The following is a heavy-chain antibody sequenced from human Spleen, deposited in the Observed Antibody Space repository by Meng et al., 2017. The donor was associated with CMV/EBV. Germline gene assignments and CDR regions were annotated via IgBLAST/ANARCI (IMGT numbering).Heavy chain of an antibody. J-gene: IGHJ6*02. D-gene: IGHD2-15*01. CDR3: ARDARSGGSCRHYYYYGMDV. CDR1: VGYY. CDR2: IYYSGST. V-gene: IGHV4-31*02. Sequence: VGYYWSGIRQHSGKGLEWMGYIYYSGSTYYNPSLKSRVTISVDTSKKQFSLKLSSVTAADTAVYYCARDARSGGSCRHYYYYGMDVWGQGTTVTVSS.